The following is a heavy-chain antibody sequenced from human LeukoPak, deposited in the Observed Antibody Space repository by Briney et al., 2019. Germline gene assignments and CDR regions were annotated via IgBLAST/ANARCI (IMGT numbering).Heavy chain of an antibody. CDR3: ARVTIFGGYMDV. CDR1: GGSISSYY. D-gene: IGHD3-3*01. Sequence: PSETLSLTCTVSGGSISSYYWSWIRQPPGKGLEWIGYIYYSGSTNYNPSLKSRVTISVDTSKNQFSLKLSSVTAADTAVYYCARVTIFGGYMDVWGKGTTVTVSS. J-gene: IGHJ6*03. CDR2: IYYSGST. V-gene: IGHV4-59*01.